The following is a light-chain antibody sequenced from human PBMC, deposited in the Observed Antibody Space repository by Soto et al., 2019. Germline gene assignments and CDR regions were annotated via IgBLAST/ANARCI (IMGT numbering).Light chain of an antibody. CDR1: QSISNW. J-gene: IGKJ4*01. V-gene: IGKV1-5*01. Sequence: DIQVTQSPSTLSASVGDRVTITCRASQSISNWLAWYQQKPGEPPKLLIYDASRLASWVPSRFSGSGSGTEFTLAISSLQPDDCAMYYCHQYDTFSVTVGGGTKVEI. CDR2: DAS. CDR3: HQYDTFSVT.